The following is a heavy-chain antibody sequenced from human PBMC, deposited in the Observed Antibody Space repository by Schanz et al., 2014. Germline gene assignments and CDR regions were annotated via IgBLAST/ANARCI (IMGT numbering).Heavy chain of an antibody. J-gene: IGHJ4*02. CDR2: ISAYNGDT. CDR1: GYTFSTYV. CDR3: ARGFDFWDR. V-gene: IGHV1-18*01. D-gene: IGHD3-3*01. Sequence: QVQLVQSGAEMKKPGASVKVSCKASGYTFSTYVVVCVRQAPGQGLEWMGWISAYNGDTNYALKLQGRVTMTTDTSTSTAYMELRSLRSDDTAVYYCARGFDFWDRWGQGTLVIVSS.